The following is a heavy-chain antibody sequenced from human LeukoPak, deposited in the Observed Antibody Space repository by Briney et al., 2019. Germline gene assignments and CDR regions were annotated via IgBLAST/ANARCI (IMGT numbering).Heavy chain of an antibody. CDR1: GFTFSDHY. J-gene: IGHJ3*02. Sequence: GGSLRLSCAASGFTFSDHYMDWVRQAPGKGLEWVGRTRNKANSYTTEYAASVKGRFTISRDDSKNSLYLQMNSLKTEDTAVYYCARDGGNWNQEGAFDIWGQGTMVTVSS. CDR2: TRNKANSYTT. V-gene: IGHV3-72*01. CDR3: ARDGGNWNQEGAFDI. D-gene: IGHD1-20*01.